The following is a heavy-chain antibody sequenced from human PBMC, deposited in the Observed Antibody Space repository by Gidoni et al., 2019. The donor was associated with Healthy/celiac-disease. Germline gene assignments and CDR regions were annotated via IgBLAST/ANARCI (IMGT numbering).Heavy chain of an antibody. CDR2: IYYSGST. J-gene: IGHJ4*02. D-gene: IGHD1-20*01. CDR3: AREFRGIINYFDY. V-gene: IGHV4-39*02. CDR1: GGSISSSSYY. Sequence: QLQLQESGPGLVKPSETLSLTCTVSGGSISSSSYYWGWIRQPPGKGLEWIGSIYYSGSTYYNPSLKSRVTISVDTSKNQFSLKLSSVTAADTAVYYCAREFRGIINYFDYWGQGTLVTVSS.